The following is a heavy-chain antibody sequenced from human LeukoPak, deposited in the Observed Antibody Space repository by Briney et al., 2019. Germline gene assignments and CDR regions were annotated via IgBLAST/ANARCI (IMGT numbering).Heavy chain of an antibody. CDR3: ARAVMTTVPDFDY. CDR2: IYYSGST. D-gene: IGHD4-17*01. J-gene: IGHJ4*02. Sequence: SETLSLTCTVPGGSISSYYWSWIRQPPGKGLEWIGYIYYSGSTNYNPSLKSRVTISVGSSNTQSTLKLSSVTAADTAVYYCARAVMTTVPDFDYWGQGTLVTVSS. V-gene: IGHV4-59*01. CDR1: GGSISSYY.